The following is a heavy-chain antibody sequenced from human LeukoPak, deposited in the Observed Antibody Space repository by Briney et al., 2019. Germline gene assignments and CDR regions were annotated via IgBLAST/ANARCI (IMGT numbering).Heavy chain of an antibody. J-gene: IGHJ6*03. CDR3: ARVPRSYYYYYYMDV. Sequence: SGTLSLTCNVSGGSISGYHWSWIRQPPGKGLEWLGYIYYSGSSNYNPSLKSRVTISVDTSKNQFSLKLSSVTAADTAVYYCARVPRSYYYYYYMDVWGKGTTVTVSS. CDR2: IYYSGSS. V-gene: IGHV4-59*01. CDR1: GGSISGYH.